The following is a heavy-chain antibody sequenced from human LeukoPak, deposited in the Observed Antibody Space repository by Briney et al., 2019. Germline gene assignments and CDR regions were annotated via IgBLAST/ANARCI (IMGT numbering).Heavy chain of an antibody. J-gene: IGHJ4*02. V-gene: IGHV3-30*02. D-gene: IGHD6-13*01. CDR3: AKIVFRAAADPIDY. CDR2: IRYDGSNK. CDR1: GFTFSSYG. Sequence: PGGSLRLSCAASGFTFSSYGMHWVRQAPGKGLEWVAFIRYDGSNKYYADSVKGRFTISRDNSKNTPYLQMNSLRAEDTAVYYCAKIVFRAAADPIDYWGQGTLVTVSS.